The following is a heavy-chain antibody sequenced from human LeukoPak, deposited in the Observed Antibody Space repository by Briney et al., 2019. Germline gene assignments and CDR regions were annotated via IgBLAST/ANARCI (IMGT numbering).Heavy chain of an antibody. V-gene: IGHV4-30-4*01. CDR3: ARAAAVTNSGYYFDY. Sequence: SETLSLTCTVSGDSVSSGDHHWSWIRQPPGKGLEWIGYIRYGGSTYYNPSLKSRVIISVDMSKNQFSLSLNSLSAADSAVYYCARAAAVTNSGYYFDYWGQGTLVTVSS. D-gene: IGHD3-3*01. J-gene: IGHJ4*02. CDR2: IRYGGST. CDR1: GDSVSSGDHH.